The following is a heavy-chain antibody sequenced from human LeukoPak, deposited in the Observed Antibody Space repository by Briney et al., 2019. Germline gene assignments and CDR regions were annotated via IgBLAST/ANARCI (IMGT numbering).Heavy chain of an antibody. J-gene: IGHJ6*03. Sequence: PGGSLRLSCAASGFDFSGSAMHWVRQASGKGLEWVGRIRSKANSYATAYAASVKGRFTIYRDDSKNTAYLQMYGLKTEDTAVYYCTRQSGRGLERPYYYMNVWGEGTTVTISS. V-gene: IGHV3-73*01. CDR3: TRQSGRGLERPYYYMNV. CDR1: GFDFSGSA. CDR2: IRSKANSYAT. D-gene: IGHD1-1*01.